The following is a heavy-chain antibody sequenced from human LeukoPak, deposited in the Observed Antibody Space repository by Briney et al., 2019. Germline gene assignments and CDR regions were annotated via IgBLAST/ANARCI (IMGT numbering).Heavy chain of an antibody. CDR1: GFTFSSYG. CDR2: ISASGGST. V-gene: IGHV3-23*01. D-gene: IGHD3-10*01. Sequence: GGSLRLSCAAAGFTFSSYGMSWVRQAPGKGLERVSTISASGGSTYYADSVKGRFTISRDNSKNTLYLQMNSLRAEDTAVYYCANWGRATMVRGLHFDYWGQGTLVTVSS. J-gene: IGHJ4*02. CDR3: ANWGRATMVRGLHFDY.